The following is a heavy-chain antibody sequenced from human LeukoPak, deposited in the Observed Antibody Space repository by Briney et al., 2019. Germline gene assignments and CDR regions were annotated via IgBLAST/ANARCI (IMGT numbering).Heavy chain of an antibody. CDR1: GFTVSSNY. Sequence: GGSLRLSCAASGFTVSSNYMSWVRQAPGKGLEWVSVIYNGGSTYYADSVKGRSTISRDNSKNTLYLQMNSLRAEDTAVYYCARGYYGSGSYSYFDYWGQGTLVTVSS. D-gene: IGHD3-10*01. CDR2: IYNGGST. J-gene: IGHJ4*02. V-gene: IGHV3-53*01. CDR3: ARGYYGSGSYSYFDY.